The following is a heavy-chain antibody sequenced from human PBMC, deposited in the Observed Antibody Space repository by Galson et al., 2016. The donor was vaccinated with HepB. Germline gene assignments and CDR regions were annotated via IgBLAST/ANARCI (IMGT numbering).Heavy chain of an antibody. CDR3: AARHQSSLEWFGEILQGEIDGFDV. J-gene: IGHJ3*01. CDR1: GLTFSMSS. D-gene: IGHD3-10*01. CDR2: IAVGSGNT. Sequence: SVKVSCKASGLTFSMSSVQWVRQARGQRLEWLGWIAVGSGNTNYAQKFQERVTIARDMSTNTVYVDLRSLRSEDTAVYYCAARHQSSLEWFGEILQGEIDGFDVWGQGTTVTVSS. V-gene: IGHV1-58*01.